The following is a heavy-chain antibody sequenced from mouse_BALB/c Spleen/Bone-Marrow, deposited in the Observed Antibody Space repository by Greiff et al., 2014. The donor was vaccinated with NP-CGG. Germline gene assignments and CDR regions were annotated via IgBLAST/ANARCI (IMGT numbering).Heavy chain of an antibody. CDR2: INPSTGYT. V-gene: IGHV1-7*01. J-gene: IGHJ4*01. D-gene: IGHD1-1*01. CDR3: ARQITTVDYAMDY. Sequence: VQLQQSGAELAKPGASVKMCCKASGYTFTSYWMHWVKQRPGQGLEWIGYINPSTGYTEYNQKFKDKATLTAVKSSSTAYMQLSSLTSEDSAVYYCARQITTVDYAMDYWGQGTSVTVSS. CDR1: GYTFTSYW.